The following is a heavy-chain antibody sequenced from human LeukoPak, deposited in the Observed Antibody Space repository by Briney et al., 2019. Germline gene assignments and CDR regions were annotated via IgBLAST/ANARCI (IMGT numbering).Heavy chain of an antibody. CDR1: GFTFSSYA. V-gene: IGHV3-23*01. J-gene: IGHJ4*02. CDR2: ISVSGGST. Sequence: PGGSLRLSCAASGFTFSSYATSWVRQAPGKGLGWVSAISVSGGSTYYAVSVKGRFTTARDNSKHTLYQQMNSLRAEDTAVYYCAKGGIAAAGTGFKFDYWGQGTLVTASS. CDR3: AKGGIAAAGTGFKFDY. D-gene: IGHD6-13*01.